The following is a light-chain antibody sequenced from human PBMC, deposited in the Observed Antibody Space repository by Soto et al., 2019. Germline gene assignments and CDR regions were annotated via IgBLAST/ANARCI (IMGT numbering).Light chain of an antibody. CDR1: QSVSTS. CDR3: QQYNNWPRT. J-gene: IGKJ1*01. Sequence: EIVLTQSPATLSLSPGDRATLSCRASQSVSTSLAWFQQKPGQAPRLLIYDASKRATGIPARFSGSGSGTDFTLTISSLQSEDFAVYYCQQYNNWPRTFGQGTKVDIK. V-gene: IGKV3-11*01. CDR2: DAS.